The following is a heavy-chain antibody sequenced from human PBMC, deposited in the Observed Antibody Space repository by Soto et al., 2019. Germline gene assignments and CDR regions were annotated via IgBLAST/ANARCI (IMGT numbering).Heavy chain of an antibody. CDR1: GYTFTSYY. Sequence: EASVKVSCKASGYTFTSYYMHWVRQAPGQGLEWMGIINPSGGSTSYAQKFQGRVTMTRDTSTSTVYMELSSLRSEDTAVYYCARDPRSRPYIAVERLVPLLAEYFQHWGQGTLVTVSS. V-gene: IGHV1-46*03. CDR3: ARDPRSRPYIAVERLVPLLAEYFQH. CDR2: INPSGGST. J-gene: IGHJ1*01. D-gene: IGHD6-19*01.